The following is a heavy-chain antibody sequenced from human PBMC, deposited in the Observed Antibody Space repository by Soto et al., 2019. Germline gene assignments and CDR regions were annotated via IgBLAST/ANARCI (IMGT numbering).Heavy chain of an antibody. J-gene: IGHJ6*03. D-gene: IGHD3-10*01. CDR3: ARGNRDYYYYMDV. CDR2: IYRRGST. V-gene: IGHV4-4*02. CDR1: SGSISTSNW. Sequence: QVQLQESGPGLVKPSGTLSLTCAVSSGSISTSNWWRWVRQPPGKGLEWIGEIYRRGSTNYNPSIKSGVNISVNKSKNQFSLKLSSVTAADTAVYYCARGNRDYYYYMDVWGKGTTVTVSS.